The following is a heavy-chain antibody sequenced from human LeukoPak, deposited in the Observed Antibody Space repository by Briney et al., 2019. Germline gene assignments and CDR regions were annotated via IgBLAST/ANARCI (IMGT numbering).Heavy chain of an antibody. CDR2: ISWNSGSI. CDR1: GFTFDDYA. Sequence: GGSLRLSCAASGFTFDDYAMHWVRQAPGKXLEWVSGISWNSGSIGYADSVKGRFTISRDNAKNSLYLQMNSLRAEDTALYYCARALSGSYLAFDYWGQGTLVTVSS. J-gene: IGHJ4*02. D-gene: IGHD1-26*01. V-gene: IGHV3-9*01. CDR3: ARALSGSYLAFDY.